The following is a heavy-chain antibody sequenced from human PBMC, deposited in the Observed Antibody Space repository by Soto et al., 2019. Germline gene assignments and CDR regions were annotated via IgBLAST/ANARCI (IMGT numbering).Heavy chain of an antibody. CDR1: GFTFSSYA. D-gene: IGHD3-3*01. Sequence: GGSLRLSCSASGFTFSSYAMNWVRQAPGKGLEWVSGIGGSGESTYYPDSVKGRFTISRDNSKNTLYLEMNSLRVEDTAVYYCAKGPQYDFWSGYYNFAMDVWGQGTTVTVSS. V-gene: IGHV3-23*01. CDR3: AKGPQYDFWSGYYNFAMDV. J-gene: IGHJ6*02. CDR2: IGGSGEST.